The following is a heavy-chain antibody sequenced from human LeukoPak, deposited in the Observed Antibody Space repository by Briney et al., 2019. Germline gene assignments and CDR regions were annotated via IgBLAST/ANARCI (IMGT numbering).Heavy chain of an antibody. CDR2: IYYNGST. D-gene: IGHD5-24*01. CDR3: ARVPRDGYNQLDY. CDR1: GGSISSYY. J-gene: IGHJ4*02. Sequence: SETLSLTCTVSGGSISSYYWSWIRQPPGKGLEWIGYIYYNGSTNYNPSLKSRVTISADTSKNQFSLKLSSVTAADTAVYYCARVPRDGYNQLDYWDQGTLVTVSS. V-gene: IGHV4-59*01.